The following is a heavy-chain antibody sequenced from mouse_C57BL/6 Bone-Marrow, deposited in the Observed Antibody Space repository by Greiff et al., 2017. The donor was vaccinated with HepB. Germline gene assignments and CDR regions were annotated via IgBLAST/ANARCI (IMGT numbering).Heavy chain of an antibody. J-gene: IGHJ2*01. D-gene: IGHD1-1*01. CDR2: ISSGGSYT. CDR1: GFTFSSYG. CDR3: ARQGVITMVVAFDY. Sequence: EVQVVESGGDLVKPGGSLKLSCAASGFTFSSYGMSWVRQTPDKRLEWVATISSGGSYTYYPDSVKGRFTISRDNAKNTLYLQMSSLKSEDTAMYYCARQGVITMVVAFDYWGQGTTLTVSS. V-gene: IGHV5-6*01.